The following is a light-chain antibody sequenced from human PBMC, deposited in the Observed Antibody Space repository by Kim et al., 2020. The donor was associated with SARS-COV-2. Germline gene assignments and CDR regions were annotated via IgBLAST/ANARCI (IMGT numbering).Light chain of an antibody. CDR1: SSDVGGYNY. J-gene: IGLJ1*01. V-gene: IGLV2-8*01. CDR3: SSYAGSDNPYV. Sequence: QSVTIYCTGTSSDVGGYNYVSWYQHHPGKAPKLMIYEVTKRPSGVPDRFSGSKSGNTASLTVSGLQAEDEADYYCSSYAGSDNPYVFGTGTKVTVL. CDR2: EVT.